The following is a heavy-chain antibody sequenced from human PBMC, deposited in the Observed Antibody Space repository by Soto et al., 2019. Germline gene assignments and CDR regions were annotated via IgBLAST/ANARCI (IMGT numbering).Heavy chain of an antibody. J-gene: IGHJ5*02. CDR2: INPNVGGT. CDR3: ARGGREVPRIPYDT. CDR1: GYTFTDYY. Sequence: QVQLVQSGAEVKKPGASVYVSCKASGYTFTDYYLHWVRQAPGQGLEWMGWINPNVGGTNYARKLQGRVTMTRDTSISTVYMKLTRLRPDDTATYYCARGGREVPRIPYDTWGQGTLVTVSS. V-gene: IGHV1-2*02. D-gene: IGHD3-16*01.